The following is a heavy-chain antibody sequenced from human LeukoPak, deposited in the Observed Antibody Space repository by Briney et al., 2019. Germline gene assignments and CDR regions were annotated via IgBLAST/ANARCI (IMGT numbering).Heavy chain of an antibody. CDR1: GFSFSSYW. CDR2: IKQDGSEK. Sequence: GGSLRLSCAASGFSFSSYWMSWVRQAPGKGLEWVANIKQDGSEKYYVDSVKGRFTISRDNAKNSLYLQMNSLRAEDTAVYYCARESVYGDYLYWGQGTLVTVSS. J-gene: IGHJ4*02. D-gene: IGHD4-17*01. CDR3: ARESVYGDYLY. V-gene: IGHV3-7*01.